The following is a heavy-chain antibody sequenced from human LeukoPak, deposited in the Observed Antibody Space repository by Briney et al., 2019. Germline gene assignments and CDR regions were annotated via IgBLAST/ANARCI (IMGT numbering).Heavy chain of an antibody. CDR2: ISSSSSYT. Sequence: GGSLRLSFAASGFTFSDYYMSWIRQAPGKGLEGVSYISSSSSYTNYADSVKGRFTISRDNAKNSLYLQMNSLRAEDTAVYYCARARIAVASHFDYGGQGTLVTVSS. CDR1: GFTFSDYY. J-gene: IGHJ4*02. V-gene: IGHV3-11*03. CDR3: ARARIAVASHFDY. D-gene: IGHD6-19*01.